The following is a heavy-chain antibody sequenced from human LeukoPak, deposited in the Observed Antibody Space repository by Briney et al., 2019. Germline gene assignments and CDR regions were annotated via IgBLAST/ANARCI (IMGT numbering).Heavy chain of an antibody. D-gene: IGHD2-2*01. V-gene: IGHV3-23*01. CDR3: AKRYCSSTSCYPIDY. J-gene: IGHJ4*02. CDR2: ISGSGGST. Sequence: GGSLRLSCAASGFTFSSYAMSWVRQAPGKGLEWVSAISGSGGSTYYADSVKGRFTISRDNSKNTLYLQMNSLRAEDTAVYYCAKRYCSSTSCYPIDYWGQGTLVTVSS. CDR1: GFTFSSYA.